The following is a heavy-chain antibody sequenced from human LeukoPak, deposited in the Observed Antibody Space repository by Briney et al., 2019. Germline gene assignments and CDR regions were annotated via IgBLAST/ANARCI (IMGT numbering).Heavy chain of an antibody. V-gene: IGHV4-59*01. CDR2: IYYSGST. D-gene: IGHD3-22*01. CDR1: GGSISSYY. CDR3: ARADYDSSGYYFDY. J-gene: IGHJ4*02. Sequence: SETLSLTCTVSGGSISSYYWSWIRQPPGKGLEWIGYIYYSGSTNYNPSLKSRVTISVDTSKNQFSLKLSSVTAADTAVYYCARADYDSSGYYFDYWGQGTLVTVSS.